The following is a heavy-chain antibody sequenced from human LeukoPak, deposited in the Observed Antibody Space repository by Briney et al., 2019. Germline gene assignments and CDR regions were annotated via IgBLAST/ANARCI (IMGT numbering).Heavy chain of an antibody. J-gene: IGHJ4*02. D-gene: IGHD5-18*01. CDR2: ISSSSSYI. Sequence: GGSLRLSCAASGFTFSSYSMNWVRQAPGKGLEWVSSISSSSSYIYHADSVKGQFTISRDNAKNSLYLQMNSLRAEDTAVYYCARSSGDVDTAMADEDDYWGQGTLVTVSS. CDR3: ARSSGDVDTAMADEDDY. V-gene: IGHV3-21*01. CDR1: GFTFSSYS.